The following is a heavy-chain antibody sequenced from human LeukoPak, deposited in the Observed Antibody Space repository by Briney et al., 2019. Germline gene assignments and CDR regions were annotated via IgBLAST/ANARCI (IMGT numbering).Heavy chain of an antibody. CDR1: GFTFSSYS. V-gene: IGHV3-21*01. J-gene: IGHJ6*03. D-gene: IGHD3-10*01. CDR2: ISSSSSYI. Sequence: AGGSLRLSCAASGFTFSSYSMNWVRQAPGKGREGVSSISSSSSYIYYADSVKGRFTISRDNAKNSLYLQMNSLRAEDTAVYYCARDLRVRGAPHYMDVWGKGATVTVSS. CDR3: ARDLRVRGAPHYMDV.